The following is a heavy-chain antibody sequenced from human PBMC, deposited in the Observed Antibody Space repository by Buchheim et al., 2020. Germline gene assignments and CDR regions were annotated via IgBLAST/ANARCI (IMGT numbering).Heavy chain of an antibody. V-gene: IGHV4-34*01. Sequence: QVQLQQWGAGLLKPSETLSLTCAVYGGSFSGYYWSWIRQPPGKGLEWIGEINHSGSTNYNPSLKSRVTISVDTSKNQFSLKLSSVTAADTAVYYCARGGSLLWFGELLPDYYYYGMDVWGQGTT. CDR2: INHSGST. J-gene: IGHJ6*02. CDR1: GGSFSGYY. CDR3: ARGGSLLWFGELLPDYYYYGMDV. D-gene: IGHD3-10*01.